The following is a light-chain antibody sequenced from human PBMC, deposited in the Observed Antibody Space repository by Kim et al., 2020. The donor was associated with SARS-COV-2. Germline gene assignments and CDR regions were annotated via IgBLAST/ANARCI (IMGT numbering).Light chain of an antibody. CDR1: SGSVASYY. J-gene: IGLJ2*01. CDR2: DNT. V-gene: IGLV6-57*03. Sequence: GKPVTISCARSSGSVASYYVQWYHHRPGSAPITLIYDNTQRPSGVPDRFSGSIDSSSNSASLTISGLKPEDEGDYYCQSYDDITVVFGGGTQLTVL. CDR3: QSYDDITVV.